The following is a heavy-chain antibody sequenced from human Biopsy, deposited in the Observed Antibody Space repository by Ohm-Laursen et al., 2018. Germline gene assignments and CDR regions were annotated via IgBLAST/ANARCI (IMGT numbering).Heavy chain of an antibody. CDR3: ARMPHFDY. Sequence: SDTLSLTCTVSGGSISGYHWSWIRKSPGKGLEWLAYISYTGGITFNPSLNGRATMSLDTSKNQFSLRLIYVTAADTAVYYCARMPHFDYWGQGILVTVSS. CDR2: ISYTGGI. V-gene: IGHV4-59*07. J-gene: IGHJ4*02. D-gene: IGHD2-2*01. CDR1: GGSISGYH.